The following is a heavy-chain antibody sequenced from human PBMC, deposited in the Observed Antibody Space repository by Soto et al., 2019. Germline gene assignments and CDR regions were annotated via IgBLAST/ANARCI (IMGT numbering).Heavy chain of an antibody. Sequence: PSETLSLTCTVSGGSISSGDYYWSWIRQPPGKGLEWIGYIYYSGSTYYNPSLKSRVTISVDTSKDQFSLKLSSVTAADTAVYYCARTLDNWNVDVPGWAFNILGQVIMVTVSS. CDR2: IYYSGST. V-gene: IGHV4-30-4*01. CDR1: GGSISSGDYY. J-gene: IGHJ3*02. D-gene: IGHD1-20*01. CDR3: ARTLDNWNVDVPGWAFNI.